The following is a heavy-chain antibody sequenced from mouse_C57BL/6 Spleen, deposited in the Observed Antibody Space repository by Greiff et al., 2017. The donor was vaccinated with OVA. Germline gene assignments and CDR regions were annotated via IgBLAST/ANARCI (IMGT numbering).Heavy chain of an antibody. Sequence: EVHLVESGGGLVKPGGSLKLSCAASGFTFSSYAMSWVRQTPEKRLEWVATISAGGSYTYSPDNLKGRFTISSDNAKNNLYLQMSHMKAEDTAMYCCARDGNDGKAMDYWGQGTSVTVSS. CDR2: ISAGGSYT. D-gene: IGHD2-3*01. CDR3: ARDGNDGKAMDY. V-gene: IGHV5-4*01. CDR1: GFTFSSYA. J-gene: IGHJ4*01.